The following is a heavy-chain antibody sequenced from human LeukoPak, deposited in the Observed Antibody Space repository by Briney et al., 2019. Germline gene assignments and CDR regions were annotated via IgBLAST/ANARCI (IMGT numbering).Heavy chain of an antibody. CDR2: INHSGST. CDR1: GGSFSGYY. Sequence: SETLSLTCAVYGGSFSGYYWSWIRQPPGKGLEWIGEINHSGSTNYNPSLKSRVTISVDTSKNQFSLKLSSVTAADTAVYYCARWGITAMVSYHYCGMDVWGQGTTVTVSS. J-gene: IGHJ6*02. D-gene: IGHD5-18*01. CDR3: ARWGITAMVSYHYCGMDV. V-gene: IGHV4-34*01.